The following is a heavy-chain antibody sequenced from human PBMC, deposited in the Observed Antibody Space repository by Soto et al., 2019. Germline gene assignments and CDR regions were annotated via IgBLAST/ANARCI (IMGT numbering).Heavy chain of an antibody. CDR3: ARDQEGTVTRFDY. D-gene: IGHD4-17*01. V-gene: IGHV1-69*01. CDR1: GGTFSSYA. Sequence: QVQLVQSGAEVKKPGSAVKVSCKASGGTFSSYAISWVRQAPGQGLEWMGGIIPIFGTANYAQKFQVRVTITADEYTSTAYIELSSLRSEDTAVYYCARDQEGTVTRFDYWGQGTLVTVSS. J-gene: IGHJ4*02. CDR2: IIPIFGTA.